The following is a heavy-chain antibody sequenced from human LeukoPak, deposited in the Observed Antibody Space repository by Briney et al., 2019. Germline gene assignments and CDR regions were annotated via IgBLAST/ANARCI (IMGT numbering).Heavy chain of an antibody. D-gene: IGHD1-26*01. CDR2: IDQGGSTK. J-gene: IGHJ3*01. V-gene: IGHV3-7*01. CDR1: VFTFNTYW. CDR3: VRDKGGRSGAIYYDAFDV. Sequence: PGGSLRLSCAASVFTFNTYWMIWVRQAPGKGLEWVANIDQGGSTKYYVDSLKDRFTISRDNAKNSLYLQMNSLRAEDTAVYYCVRDKGGRSGAIYYDAFDVWGQGTMVTVSS.